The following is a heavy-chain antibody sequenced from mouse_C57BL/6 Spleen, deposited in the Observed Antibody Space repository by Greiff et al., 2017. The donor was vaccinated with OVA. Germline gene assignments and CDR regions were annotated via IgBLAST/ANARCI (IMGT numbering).Heavy chain of an antibody. CDR1: GYTFTDYE. J-gene: IGHJ4*01. D-gene: IGHD1-1*01. V-gene: IGHV1-15*01. CDR2: IDPETGGT. CDR3: TRSGDYYGSSYLYAMDY. Sequence: QVQLQQSGAELVRPGASVTLSCKASGYTFTDYEMHWVKQTPVHGLEWIGAIDPETGGTAYNQKFKGKAILTADKSSSTAYMELRSLTSEDSAVYYCTRSGDYYGSSYLYAMDYWGQGTSVTVSS.